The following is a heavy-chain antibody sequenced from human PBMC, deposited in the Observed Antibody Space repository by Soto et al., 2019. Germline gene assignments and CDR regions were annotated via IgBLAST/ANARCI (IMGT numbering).Heavy chain of an antibody. D-gene: IGHD3-3*01. V-gene: IGHV3-7*01. Sequence: GGSLRLSCAASGFTFSSYWMSWVRQAPGKGLEWVANIKQDGSEKYYVDSVKGRFTISRDNAKNSLYLQMNSLRAEDTAVYYCARVFSIFGVVLPSHLAYWGQGTLVPGSS. CDR3: ARVFSIFGVVLPSHLAY. J-gene: IGHJ4*02. CDR1: GFTFSSYW. CDR2: IKQDGSEK.